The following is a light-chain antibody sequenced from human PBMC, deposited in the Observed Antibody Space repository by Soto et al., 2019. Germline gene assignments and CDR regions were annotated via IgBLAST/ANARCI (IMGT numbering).Light chain of an antibody. CDR3: QSYDSSLSAL. CDR2: GNS. V-gene: IGLV1-40*01. CDR1: SSNIGAGYD. J-gene: IGLJ1*01. Sequence: ALTQPPSVSGAPGQRVTISCTGSSSNIGAGYDVHWYQQLPGTAPKLLIYGNSNRPSGVPDRFSGSKSGTSASLAITGLQAEDEADYYCQSYDSSLSALFGTGTKVTVL.